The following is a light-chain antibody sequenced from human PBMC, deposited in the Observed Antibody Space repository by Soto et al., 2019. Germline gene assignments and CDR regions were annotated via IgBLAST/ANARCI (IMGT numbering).Light chain of an antibody. CDR3: QQYGYSPWT. CDR1: QTVSSD. CDR2: DAS. V-gene: IGKV3-20*01. J-gene: IGKJ1*01. Sequence: EIVLTQSPGTLSLSPGERATRSCRASQTVSSDLAWYQKKPGQTPRLLIHDASSRATGIPDRVSGSRSGTDFTLTISRLEREDFAVYYCQQYGYSPWTFGQGNKVEIK.